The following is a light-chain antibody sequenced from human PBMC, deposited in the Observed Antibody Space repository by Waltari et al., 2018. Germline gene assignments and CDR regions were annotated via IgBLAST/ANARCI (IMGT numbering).Light chain of an antibody. CDR3: QQASSFSIT. CDR1: QGISTW. V-gene: IGKV1-12*01. J-gene: IGKJ5*01. CDR2: AAS. Sequence: DIQMTQSPSSVSASVGARVTIACRASQGISTWLAWYQQKPGKAPNLLIYAASTLQTGVPSRFSGSGSGTDFTLTISSLQPEDFATYYCQQASSFSITFGQGTRLEIK.